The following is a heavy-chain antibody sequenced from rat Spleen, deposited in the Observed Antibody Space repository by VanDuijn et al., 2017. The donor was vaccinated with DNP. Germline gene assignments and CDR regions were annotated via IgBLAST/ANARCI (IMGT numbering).Heavy chain of an antibody. CDR2: ITSSGGST. CDR3: ARDGGGPFDY. CDR1: GFTFSNYG. J-gene: IGHJ2*01. Sequence: EVQLVESGGGLVQPGRSLKLSCAASGFTFSNYGMAWVRQVPGKGLEWVESITSSGGSTYYPDSVKGRFTISRDNAKNTLYLQMNSLRSEDTATYYCARDGGGPFDYWGQGVMVTVSS. V-gene: IGHV5S13*01. D-gene: IGHD1-11*01.